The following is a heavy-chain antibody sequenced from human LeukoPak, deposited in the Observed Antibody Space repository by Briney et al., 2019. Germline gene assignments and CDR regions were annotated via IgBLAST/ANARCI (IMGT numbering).Heavy chain of an antibody. CDR3: ANLGYSD. Sequence: GGSLRLSCAASGFTFNNAGMSWVRQAPGKGLEWVATIKDDGSDRYYVDSVKGRFTISRDNAKKSLYLQMNSLRVEDTAVYYCANLGYSDGGQGTLVTVSS. CDR1: GFTFNNAG. CDR2: IKDDGSDR. J-gene: IGHJ4*02. D-gene: IGHD5-12*01. V-gene: IGHV3-7*01.